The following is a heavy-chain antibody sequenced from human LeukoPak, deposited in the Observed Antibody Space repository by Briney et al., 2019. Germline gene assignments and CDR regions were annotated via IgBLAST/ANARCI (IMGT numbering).Heavy chain of an antibody. CDR1: GDSISGYY. Sequence: PSETLSLTCSVSGDSISGYYWSWIRQPAGKGLEWIGYIYYSGSTNYNPSLKSRVTISVDTSKNQFSLKLSPVTAADTAVYYCARVGSVARPLPIDPWGQGTLVTVSS. CDR2: IYYSGST. CDR3: ARVGSVARPLPIDP. J-gene: IGHJ5*02. D-gene: IGHD6-19*01. V-gene: IGHV4-59*01.